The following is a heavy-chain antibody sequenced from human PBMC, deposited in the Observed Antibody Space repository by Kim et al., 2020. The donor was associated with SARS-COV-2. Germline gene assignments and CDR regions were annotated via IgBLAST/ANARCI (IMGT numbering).Heavy chain of an antibody. Sequence: SETLSLTCTVSGDSVNSGDYYWNWIRQPPGKGLEWIGYIYYSGSTYYNPSLKSRVTMSVDTSENQFSLMLSSVTAADTAVYYCARATVVTSFNYYDMDVWGQGTTVTVSS. J-gene: IGHJ6*02. CDR2: IYYSGST. D-gene: IGHD4-17*01. V-gene: IGHV4-30-4*01. CDR1: GDSVNSGDYY. CDR3: ARATVVTSFNYYDMDV.